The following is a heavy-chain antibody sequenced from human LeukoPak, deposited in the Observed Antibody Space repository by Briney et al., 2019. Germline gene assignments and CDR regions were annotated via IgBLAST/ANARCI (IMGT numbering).Heavy chain of an antibody. V-gene: IGHV3-53*04. Sequence: PGGSLRLSCAASGFTVSSNYMSWVRQAPGKGLEWVSVIYSGGSTYYADSVKGRFTISRHNSKNTLYLQMNSLRAEDTAVYYCASPSVSGYDNYYYYYGMDVWGQGTTVTVSS. CDR2: IYSGGST. J-gene: IGHJ6*02. D-gene: IGHD3-3*01. CDR1: GFTVSSNY. CDR3: ASPSVSGYDNYYYYYGMDV.